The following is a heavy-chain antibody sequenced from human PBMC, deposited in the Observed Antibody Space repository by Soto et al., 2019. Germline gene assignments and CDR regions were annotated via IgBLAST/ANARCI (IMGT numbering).Heavy chain of an antibody. V-gene: IGHV1-18*01. J-gene: IGHJ4*02. CDR1: GYTFTSYG. CDR2: ISAYNGNT. Sequence: QVQLVQYEAEVKKPGASVTVSCKASGYTFTSYGISWVRQAPGQGLEWMGWISAYNGNTNYAQKLQGRLIMTTDTSTSTAYMELSSLRSDDTAVYYCARVIASAADFDYWGQGTLVTVSS. D-gene: IGHD6-13*01. CDR3: ARVIASAADFDY.